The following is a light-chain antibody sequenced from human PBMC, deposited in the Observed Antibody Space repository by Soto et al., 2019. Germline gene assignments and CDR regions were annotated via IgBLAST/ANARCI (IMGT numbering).Light chain of an antibody. J-gene: IGLJ1*01. CDR2: DVS. Sequence: QFALTQPRSVSGSPGQSVTISCTGTSSGVGAYNYVSWYQQHPGKAPKFMIYDVSKRPSGVPDRFSGSKSGNTASLTISGLQAEDEADYYCCSYAGTYSYVFGTGTKVTVL. V-gene: IGLV2-11*01. CDR3: CSYAGTYSYV. CDR1: SSGVGAYNY.